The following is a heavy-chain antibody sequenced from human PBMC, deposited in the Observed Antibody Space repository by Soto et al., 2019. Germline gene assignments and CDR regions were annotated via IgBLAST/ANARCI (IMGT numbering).Heavy chain of an antibody. D-gene: IGHD3-22*01. CDR1: GYTFTSYG. CDR2: ISAYNGNT. CDR3: TRVPPSSSGYADY. J-gene: IGHJ4*02. Sequence: ASVKVSCKASGYTFTSYGISWVRQAPGQGLEGMGWISAYNGNTNYAQKLQGRATITKDTSTSTAYMELRSLRYDDTAVYYCTRVPPSSSGYADYWGQGTLVTVSS. V-gene: IGHV1-18*01.